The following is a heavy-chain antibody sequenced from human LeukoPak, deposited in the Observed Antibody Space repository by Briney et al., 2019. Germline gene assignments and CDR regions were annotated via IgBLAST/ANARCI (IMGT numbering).Heavy chain of an antibody. CDR3: ARVQYYYDSSGYYLNWFDP. D-gene: IGHD3-22*01. J-gene: IGHJ5*02. Sequence: GASVKVSCKASGGTFSSYAISWVRQAPGQGLEWMGGIIPIFGTANYAQKFQGRVTITTDESTSTAYMELSSLRSEDTAVYYCARVQYYYDSSGYYLNWFDPGGQGTLVTVSS. CDR1: GGTFSSYA. V-gene: IGHV1-69*05. CDR2: IIPIFGTA.